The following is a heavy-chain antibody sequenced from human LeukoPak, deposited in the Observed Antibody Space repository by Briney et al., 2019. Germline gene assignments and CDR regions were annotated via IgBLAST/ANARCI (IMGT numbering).Heavy chain of an antibody. V-gene: IGHV4-59*12. CDR3: ARDSSGWFFDY. Sequence: SETLSLTCTVSGGSISSNDWSWVRQPPGKGLEWIAYIYYSGSTNQNPSLKSRVTISIDTSKNQFSLKLSSVTAADTAVYYCARDSSGWFFDYWGQGTMVTVSS. D-gene: IGHD6-19*01. J-gene: IGHJ4*02. CDR1: GGSISSND. CDR2: IYYSGST.